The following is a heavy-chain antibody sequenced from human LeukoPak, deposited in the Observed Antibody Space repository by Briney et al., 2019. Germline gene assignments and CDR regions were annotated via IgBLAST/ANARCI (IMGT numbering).Heavy chain of an antibody. CDR3: ARVSYFHVPESGGAYWYFDL. V-gene: IGHV4-59*01. CDR1: GGSISSYY. D-gene: IGHD2/OR15-2a*01. CDR2: IYYSGST. J-gene: IGHJ2*01. Sequence: PSETLSLTCTVSGGSISSYYWSWIRQPPGKGLEWIGYIYYSGSTNYNPSLKSRVTISVDTPKNQFSLKLSSVTAADTAVYYCARVSYFHVPESGGAYWYFDLWGRGTLVTVSS.